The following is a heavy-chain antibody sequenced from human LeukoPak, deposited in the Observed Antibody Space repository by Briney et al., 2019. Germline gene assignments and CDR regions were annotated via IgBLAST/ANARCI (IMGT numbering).Heavy chain of an antibody. Sequence: PSETLSLTCTVSGGSISSIGYYWGWIRQPPEKGLEGIGSMYYSGATYYNPSLKSRVTISIDTSKNQFSLKLSSVSAADTAVYYCARAPFDYYGSGSYIPFDYWGQGTLVTVSS. CDR2: MYYSGAT. J-gene: IGHJ4*02. D-gene: IGHD3-10*01. CDR1: GGSISSIGYY. CDR3: ARAPFDYYGSGSYIPFDY. V-gene: IGHV4-39*01.